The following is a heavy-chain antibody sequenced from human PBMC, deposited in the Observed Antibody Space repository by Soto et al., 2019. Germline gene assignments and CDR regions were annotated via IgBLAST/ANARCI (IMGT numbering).Heavy chain of an antibody. Sequence: EVQLLESGGGLVQPGGSLRLSCAASGFTFSSYAMSWVRQAPGKGLEWVSAISGSGGSTYYADSVKGRFTISRDNSKNTLYLQMNSLRAEDTAVYYCAKPVAKGNFDWLLPYDYWGQGTLVTVSS. D-gene: IGHD3-9*01. J-gene: IGHJ4*02. CDR3: AKPVAKGNFDWLLPYDY. CDR2: ISGSGGST. CDR1: GFTFSSYA. V-gene: IGHV3-23*01.